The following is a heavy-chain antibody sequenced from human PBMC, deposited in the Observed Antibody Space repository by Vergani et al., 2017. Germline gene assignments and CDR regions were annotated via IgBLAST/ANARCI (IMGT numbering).Heavy chain of an antibody. CDR2: IYTSGST. Sequence: QVQLQESGPGLVKPSQTLSLTCTVSGGSISSGSYYWSWIRQPAGKGLEWIGRIYTSGSTNYNPSLKSRVTISVDTSKNQFSLKLSSVTAADTAVYYCARESQGGSGSYSPYYGMDVWGQGTTVTVSS. J-gene: IGHJ6*02. CDR3: ARESQGGSGSYSPYYGMDV. CDR1: GGSISSGSYY. V-gene: IGHV4-61*02. D-gene: IGHD3-10*01.